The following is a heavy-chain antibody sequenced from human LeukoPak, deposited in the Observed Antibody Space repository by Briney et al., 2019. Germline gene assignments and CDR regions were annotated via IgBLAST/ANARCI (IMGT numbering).Heavy chain of an antibody. D-gene: IGHD5-18*01. J-gene: IGHJ4*02. V-gene: IGHV1-46*01. CDR2: INPSGGST. CDR3: ARWVVDYYGDVDTAMVY. Sequence: GASVKVSCKASGYTFTSYYMHWVRQAPGQGLEWMGIINPSGGSTSYAQKFQGRVTMTRDTSTSTVYMELSSLRSEDTAVYYCARWVVDYYGDVDTAMVYWGQGTLVTVSS. CDR1: GYTFTSYY.